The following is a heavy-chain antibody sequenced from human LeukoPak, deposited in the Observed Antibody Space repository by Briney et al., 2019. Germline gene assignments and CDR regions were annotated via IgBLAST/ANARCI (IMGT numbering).Heavy chain of an antibody. V-gene: IGHV3-20*04. CDR1: GFTFGDYG. CDR3: ARDLGYGDYVSAFDI. Sequence: PGGSLRLSCAASGFTFGDYGMNWVRQAPGKGLEWVSGINWNGGTTGYADSVKGRFTISRDNVKNSLYLQMNSVRAEDTASYYCARDLGYGDYVSAFDIWGQGTMVTVSS. CDR2: INWNGGTT. D-gene: IGHD4-17*01. J-gene: IGHJ3*02.